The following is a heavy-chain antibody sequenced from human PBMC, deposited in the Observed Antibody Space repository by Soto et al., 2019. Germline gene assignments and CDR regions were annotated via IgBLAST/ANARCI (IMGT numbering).Heavy chain of an antibody. CDR2: VQMSGTT. Sequence: SETLSLTCAVSGASVRSYHWSWIRQAAGKGLEWIGRVQMSGTTNYNPSLKTRVTMSLDTSKNEVSLRMTSVTAADTAVYFCAKDRSTMRWFDPWGQGILVTVS. CDR3: AKDRSTMRWFDP. D-gene: IGHD1-1*01. CDR1: GASVRSYH. V-gene: IGHV4-4*07. J-gene: IGHJ5*02.